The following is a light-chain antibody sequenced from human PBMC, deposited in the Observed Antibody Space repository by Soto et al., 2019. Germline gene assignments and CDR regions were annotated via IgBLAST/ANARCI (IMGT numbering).Light chain of an antibody. CDR1: ESGSSSI. Sequence: EVVLTQSPGTLSLSPGERATLSCRASESGSSSILTWYQQKPGQAPRLLIYRTSKRVTGSPDRFSGSGSGTDFTLTISRLEPEDFAVYFCQHYGNSLWTFGQGTKVESK. V-gene: IGKV3-20*01. CDR2: RTS. J-gene: IGKJ1*01. CDR3: QHYGNSLWT.